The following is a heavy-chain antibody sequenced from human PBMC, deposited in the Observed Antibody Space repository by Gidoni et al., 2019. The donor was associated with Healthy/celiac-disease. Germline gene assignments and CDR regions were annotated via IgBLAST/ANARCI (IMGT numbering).Heavy chain of an antibody. CDR3: AREGDSGVQLHKDAFDI. CDR2: IYHSGST. V-gene: IGHV4-4*02. Sequence: QVQLQESGPGLVKPSESLPLKCAVSGGFMSSSNWWSWVRQPAGKGLEWIGGIYHSGSTNYNPSLQSRVTISVYKSKNQFSLKLSSVTAADTAVYYCAREGDSGVQLHKDAFDIWGQVTMVTVSS. CDR1: GGFMSSSNW. D-gene: IGHD5-18*01. J-gene: IGHJ3*02.